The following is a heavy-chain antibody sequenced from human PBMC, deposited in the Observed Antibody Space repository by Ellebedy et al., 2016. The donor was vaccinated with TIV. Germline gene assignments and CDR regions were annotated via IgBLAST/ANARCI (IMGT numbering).Heavy chain of an antibody. V-gene: IGHV3-21*06. J-gene: IGHJ4*02. CDR2: IRSSSSYI. Sequence: PGGSLRLSCVASGFTFRSYTMNWVSQAPGKGLEWVSSIRSSSSYIFYADSVKGRFTISRDDAKNSLYLQMNSLRAEDTAVYYCATTFRGPDYFDYWGQGTLVTVSS. D-gene: IGHD2/OR15-2a*01. CDR1: GFTFRSYT. CDR3: ATTFRGPDYFDY.